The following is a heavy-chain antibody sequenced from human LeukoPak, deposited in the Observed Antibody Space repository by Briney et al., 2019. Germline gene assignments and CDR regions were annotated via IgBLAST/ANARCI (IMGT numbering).Heavy chain of an antibody. CDR3: ARTGSYYSGMYYFDY. V-gene: IGHV1-2*02. D-gene: IGHD3-22*01. Sequence: ASVKVSCKASGYTFTGYYMHWVRQAPGQGLEWMGWINPNSGGTNYAQRFQGRVTMTRDTSISTAYMDLSRLTSDDTAIYYCARTGSYYSGMYYFDYWGQGTLVTVSS. CDR1: GYTFTGYY. J-gene: IGHJ4*02. CDR2: INPNSGGT.